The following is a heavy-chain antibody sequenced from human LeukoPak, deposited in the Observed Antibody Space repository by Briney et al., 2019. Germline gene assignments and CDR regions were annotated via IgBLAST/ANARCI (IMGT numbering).Heavy chain of an antibody. D-gene: IGHD3-10*01. J-gene: IGHJ4*02. CDR2: IYYSGST. CDR1: GGSISSYY. Sequence: PSETLSLTCTVSGGSISSYYWSWIRQPPGKGLEWIGYIYYSGSTNYNPSLKRRVTISVDTSKSQFSLKLSSVTAADTAVYYCARDLFTMVRGVIIPFDYWGQGTLVTVSS. CDR3: ARDLFTMVRGVIIPFDY. V-gene: IGHV4-59*01.